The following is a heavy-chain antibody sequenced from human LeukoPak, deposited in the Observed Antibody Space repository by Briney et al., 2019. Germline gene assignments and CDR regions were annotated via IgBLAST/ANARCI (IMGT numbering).Heavy chain of an antibody. CDR3: ARGLVGSFDY. Sequence: EASVKVSCKASGYTFTGYYMHWVRQAPGQGLGWMGGIIPIFGTANYAQKFQGRVTITADESTSTAYMELSSLRSEDTAVYYCARGLVGSFDYWGQGTLVTVSS. D-gene: IGHD2-15*01. J-gene: IGHJ4*02. CDR2: IIPIFGTA. CDR1: GYTFTGYY. V-gene: IGHV1-69*13.